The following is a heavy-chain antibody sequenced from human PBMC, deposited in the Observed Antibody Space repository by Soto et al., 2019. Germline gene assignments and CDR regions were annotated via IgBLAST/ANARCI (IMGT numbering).Heavy chain of an antibody. D-gene: IGHD3-10*01. V-gene: IGHV4-59*01. CDR3: ARGGWFGPRGYYYGMDV. Sequence: SETLSLTCTVSGGSISSYYWSWIRQPPGKGLEWIGYIYYSGSTNYNPSLKSRVTISVDTSKNHFSLKLSSVTAADTAVYYCARGGWFGPRGYYYGMDVWGQGTTVTVSS. CDR2: IYYSGST. CDR1: GGSISSYY. J-gene: IGHJ6*02.